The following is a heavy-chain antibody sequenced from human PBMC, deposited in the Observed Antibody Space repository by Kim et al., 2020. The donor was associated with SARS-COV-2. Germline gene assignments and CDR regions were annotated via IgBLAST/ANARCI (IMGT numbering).Heavy chain of an antibody. J-gene: IGHJ4*02. V-gene: IGHV5-51*01. Sequence: GYNPSFRGQVTLSVDNSISTAYLQWSSLKASDTAMYYCTRGGGIAYNLFDYWGQGTQVTVSS. CDR3: TRGGGIAYNLFDY. D-gene: IGHD1-1*01.